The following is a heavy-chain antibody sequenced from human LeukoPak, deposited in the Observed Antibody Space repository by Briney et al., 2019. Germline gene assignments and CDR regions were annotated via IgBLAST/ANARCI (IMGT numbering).Heavy chain of an antibody. D-gene: IGHD4-17*01. J-gene: IGHJ4*02. CDR2: ITNDGSST. V-gene: IGHV3-74*01. Sequence: GGSLRLSCAASGLTFSSHWMHWVRQAPGKGLVWVSRITNDGSSTTYADSVKGRFTISRDNAKNMLYLQVNSLRAEDTAVYYCARDRGNDYGDYVDYWGQGTLVTVSS. CDR3: ARDRGNDYGDYVDY. CDR1: GLTFSSHW.